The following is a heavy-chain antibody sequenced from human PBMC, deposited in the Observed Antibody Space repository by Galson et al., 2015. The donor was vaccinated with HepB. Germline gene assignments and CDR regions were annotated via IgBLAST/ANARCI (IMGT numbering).Heavy chain of an antibody. CDR2: LSWDGGST. Sequence: SLRLSCAASGFTFSAHAMSWVRQAPGKGLEWVSTLSWDGGSTYYADSVKGRFTISRDNSKNSLYLQMNSLRTEDTALYYCAKVVKQWLVHFSMDYWGQGTLVTVSS. CDR1: GFTFSAHA. D-gene: IGHD6-19*01. J-gene: IGHJ4*02. V-gene: IGHV3-43*02. CDR3: AKVVKQWLVHFSMDY.